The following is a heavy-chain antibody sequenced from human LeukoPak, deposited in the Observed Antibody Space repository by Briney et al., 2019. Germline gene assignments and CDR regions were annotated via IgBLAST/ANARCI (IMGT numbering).Heavy chain of an antibody. CDR2: IYYSGNT. CDR3: ARDYAFHI. Sequence: SETLSLTCTVSGDSISSYYWSWIRQPPGKGLEWMGCIYYSGNTNYNPSLKSRVTISIDTSKNQFSLKLSSVTGADTGVYYCARDYAFHIWGQGTMVTVSS. CDR1: GDSISSYY. J-gene: IGHJ3*02. V-gene: IGHV4-59*01.